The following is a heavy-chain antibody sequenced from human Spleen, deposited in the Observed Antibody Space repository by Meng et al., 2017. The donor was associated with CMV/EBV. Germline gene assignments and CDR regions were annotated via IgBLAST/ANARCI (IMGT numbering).Heavy chain of an antibody. CDR3: ARDPGYCSSTSCYFDYYYGLDV. CDR2: ISRSNTYI. Sequence: GESLKISCEASGFTFSSYSMNWVRQAPGKGLEWVSSISRSNTYIYYADSVKGRFTISRDNAKNSLYLQMNSLRAEDTAVYYCARDPGYCSSTSCYFDYYYGLDVWGQGTMVTVSS. CDR1: GFTFSSYS. V-gene: IGHV3-21*01. J-gene: IGHJ6*02. D-gene: IGHD2-2*01.